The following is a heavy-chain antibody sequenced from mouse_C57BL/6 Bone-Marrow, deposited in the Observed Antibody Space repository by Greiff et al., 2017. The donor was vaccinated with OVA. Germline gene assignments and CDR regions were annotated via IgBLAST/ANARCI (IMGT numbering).Heavy chain of an antibody. D-gene: IGHD2-4*01. Sequence: VQLKQSGPELVKPGASVKISCKSSGYTFTDYYMNWVKQSHGKSLEWIGDINPNNGGTSYNQKFKGKATLTVDKSSSTAYMELRSLTSEDSAVYDCARDYDYGEGFAYWGQGTLVTVSA. CDR3: ARDYDYGEGFAY. V-gene: IGHV1-26*01. J-gene: IGHJ3*01. CDR2: INPNNGGT. CDR1: GYTFTDYY.